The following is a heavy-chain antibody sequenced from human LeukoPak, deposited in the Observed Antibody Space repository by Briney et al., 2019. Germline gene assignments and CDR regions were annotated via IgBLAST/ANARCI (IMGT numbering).Heavy chain of an antibody. Sequence: GASVKVSCKPSGGTFRPYAICWGRQAPGQGLEWMGGIIPLFSSTKYAQKFQGRLIFTADESMTTVYMELSSLTSEDTAVYYCARDEDSRSYYQGYWCSDLWGRGTLVTVSS. J-gene: IGHJ2*01. CDR2: IIPLFSST. D-gene: IGHD1-26*01. CDR1: GGTFRPYA. V-gene: IGHV1-69*13. CDR3: ARDEDSRSYYQGYWCSDL.